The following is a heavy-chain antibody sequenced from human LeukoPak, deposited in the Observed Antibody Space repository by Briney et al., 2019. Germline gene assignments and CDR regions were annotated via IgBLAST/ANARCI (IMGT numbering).Heavy chain of an antibody. Sequence: SVKVSCKASGCTFSSYAIRWVRQAPGQGLEWMGGINPNCGGANYPQKFQGRVTITADKSTSTAYMELSTLRSEDTAVYYCANGKYYLYSSGYYYSQGSGAFEIWGQGTLVTVSS. D-gene: IGHD3-22*01. CDR1: GCTFSSYA. CDR2: INPNCGGA. J-gene: IGHJ3*02. V-gene: IGHV1-69*06. CDR3: ANGKYYLYSSGYYYSQGSGAFEI.